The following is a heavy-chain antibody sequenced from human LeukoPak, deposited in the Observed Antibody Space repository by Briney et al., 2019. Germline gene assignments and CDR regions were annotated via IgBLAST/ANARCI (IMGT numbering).Heavy chain of an antibody. V-gene: IGHV7-4-1*02. CDR3: AGGSPLRGFDP. J-gene: IGHJ5*02. CDR2: INTNTGNP. Sequence: ASVKVSCKASGYSFTSYAMNWVRQAPGQGLEWMGWINTNTGNPTYAQGFTGRFVFSLDTSVSTAYLQISSLKAEDTAVYYCAGGSPLRGFDPWGQGTLVTVSS. D-gene: IGHD6-19*01. CDR1: GYSFTSYA.